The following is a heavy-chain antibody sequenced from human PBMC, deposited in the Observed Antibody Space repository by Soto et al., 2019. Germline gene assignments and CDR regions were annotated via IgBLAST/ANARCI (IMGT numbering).Heavy chain of an antibody. CDR2: IIPIFGTA. D-gene: IGHD2-2*01. CDR1: GGTFSSYA. V-gene: IGHV1-69*13. J-gene: IGHJ6*02. CDR3: ARDQVVVVPAAIHYYYYYGMDV. Sequence: SVKVSCKASGGTFSSYAISWVRQAPGQGLEWMGGIIPIFGTANYAQKFQGRVTITADESTSTAYMELSSLRSEDTAVYYCARDQVVVVPAAIHYYYYYGMDVWGQGTTVTVSS.